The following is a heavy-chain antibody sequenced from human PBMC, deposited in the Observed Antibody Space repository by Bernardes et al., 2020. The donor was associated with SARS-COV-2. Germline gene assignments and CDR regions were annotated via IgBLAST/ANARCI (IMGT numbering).Heavy chain of an antibody. Sequence: ASVKVSCKVSGYSLSELCIHWVRQAPGKGREWMGSFDPEDGETIYAQKFQGRVTMTEDTSTDTAYMELSSLRSEDTAVYYCATGAATYYYDSRGYYRLDYWGQGTLVTVSS. CDR2: FDPEDGET. D-gene: IGHD3-22*01. V-gene: IGHV1-24*01. CDR1: GYSLSELC. J-gene: IGHJ4*02. CDR3: ATGAATYYYDSRGYYRLDY.